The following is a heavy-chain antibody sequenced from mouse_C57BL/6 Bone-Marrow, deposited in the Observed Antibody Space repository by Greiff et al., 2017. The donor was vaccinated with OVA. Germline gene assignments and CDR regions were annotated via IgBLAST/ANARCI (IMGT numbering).Heavy chain of an antibody. CDR2: IYPGSGNT. J-gene: IGHJ2*01. Sequence: QVQLKESGAELVRPGASVKLSCKASGYTFTDYYINWVKQRPGQGLEWIARIYPGSGNTYYNEKFKGKATLTAEKSSSTAYMQLSSLTSEDYAVYFCARERVVATDDWGQGTTLTVSS. CDR3: ARERVVATDD. D-gene: IGHD1-1*01. CDR1: GYTFTDYY. V-gene: IGHV1-76*01.